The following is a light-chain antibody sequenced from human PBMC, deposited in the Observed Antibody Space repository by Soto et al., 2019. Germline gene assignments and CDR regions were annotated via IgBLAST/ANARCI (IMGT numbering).Light chain of an antibody. Sequence: EIVMTQTPLSLSVTPGQPASISCKSSQSLLHSDGKTYLYWYLQKPGQSPQLLIYEAANRFSGVPDRFSVSGSGTDFTLKISRVEAEDVGVYYCMQSKQCPLTFGGGTKVEIK. J-gene: IGKJ4*01. V-gene: IGKV2D-29*02. CDR2: EAA. CDR1: QSLLHSDGKTY. CDR3: MQSKQCPLT.